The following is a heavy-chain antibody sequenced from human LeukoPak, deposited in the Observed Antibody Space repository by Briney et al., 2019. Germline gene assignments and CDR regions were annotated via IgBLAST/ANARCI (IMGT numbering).Heavy chain of an antibody. CDR2: IRGSGDRT. CDR1: VFTLSSDA. D-gene: IGHD1-26*01. Sequence: GGSLSLSCAASVFTLSSDAMSWVGQAPGTGLEWFSAIRGSGDRTHYADSVKGRSTISRDNSKTTLYLQMNSLRAEGTAVYYCAKDSKIVGATFRSYHYMDVWGKGTAVTVSS. V-gene: IGHV3-23*01. J-gene: IGHJ6*03. CDR3: AKDSKIVGATFRSYHYMDV.